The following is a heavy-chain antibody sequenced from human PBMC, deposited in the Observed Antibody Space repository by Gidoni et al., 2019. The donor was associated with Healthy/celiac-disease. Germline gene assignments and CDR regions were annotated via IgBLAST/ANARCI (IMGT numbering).Heavy chain of an antibody. CDR2: ISYDGSNK. CDR1: GFTFSSYA. CDR3: ARELSFDYGGNSAFDY. Sequence: QVQLVESGGGVVQPGRSLRLSCAASGFTFSSYAMHWFRQAPGKGLGWVAVISYDGSNKYYAESVKGRFTISRDNSKNTLYLQMNSLRAEDTAVYYCARELSFDYGGNSAFDYWGQGTLVTVSS. V-gene: IGHV3-30*04. J-gene: IGHJ4*02. D-gene: IGHD4-17*01.